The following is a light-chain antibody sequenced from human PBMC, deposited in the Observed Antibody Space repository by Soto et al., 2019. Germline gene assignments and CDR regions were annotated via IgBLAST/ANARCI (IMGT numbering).Light chain of an antibody. CDR2: EVS. Sequence: QSALTQAASVSGSPGQSITISCTGTSSDVGGYNYVSWYQQQPGKAPKLMIFEVSRRPSGVSNRFSGSKSGNTASLTISGLQAEDEAEYYCSSYTSFSTVVFGGGTKLTVL. V-gene: IGLV2-14*01. CDR1: SSDVGGYNY. J-gene: IGLJ3*02. CDR3: SSYTSFSTVV.